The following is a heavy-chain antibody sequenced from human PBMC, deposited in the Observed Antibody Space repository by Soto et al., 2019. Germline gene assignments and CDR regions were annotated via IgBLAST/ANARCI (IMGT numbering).Heavy chain of an antibody. CDR2: IYYSGRT. J-gene: IGHJ5*02. V-gene: IGHV4-61*08. D-gene: IGHD6-13*01. Sequence: SETLSLTCTVSGGSISSGGYYWSWIRQHPGKGLEWIGYIYYSGRTNYIPSLMSPVTISVDTSKNPFSLKLSSVSSAATALYYFASDVFGYSSNWFDPWGQGTLVTVSS. CDR3: ASDVFGYSSNWFDP. CDR1: GGSISSGGYY.